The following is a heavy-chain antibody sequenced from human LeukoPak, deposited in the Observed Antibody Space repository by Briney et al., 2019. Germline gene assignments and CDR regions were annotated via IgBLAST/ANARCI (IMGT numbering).Heavy chain of an antibody. CDR3: TRGPTQLWLSYGMDV. D-gene: IGHD5-18*01. CDR1: GFTVGDHA. Sequence: GGSLRLSCTASGFTVGDHAMSWVRQAPGKGLERVGFIRSKGYGGTTEYAASVKGRFTISRDDSKSIAYLHMNSMNIEDTAMYYCTRGPTQLWLSYGMDVWGQGTTVIVSS. V-gene: IGHV3-49*04. CDR2: IRSKGYGGTT. J-gene: IGHJ6*02.